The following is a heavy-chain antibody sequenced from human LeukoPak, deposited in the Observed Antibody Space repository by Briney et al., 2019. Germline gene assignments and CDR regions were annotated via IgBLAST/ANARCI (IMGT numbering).Heavy chain of an antibody. CDR3: AREGWELGRYDAFDI. CDR2: IKQDGSEK. Sequence: GGSLRLSCAASGFTFSSYWMSWVRQAPGKGLEWVANIKQDGSEKYYVDSVKGRFTISRDNAKNSLYLQMNSLRAEDTAVYYCAREGWELGRYDAFDIWGQGTMSPSPQ. CDR1: GFTFSSYW. J-gene: IGHJ3*02. D-gene: IGHD1-26*01. V-gene: IGHV3-7*01.